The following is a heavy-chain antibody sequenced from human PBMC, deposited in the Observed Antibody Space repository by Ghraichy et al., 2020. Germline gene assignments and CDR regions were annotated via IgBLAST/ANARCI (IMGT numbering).Heavy chain of an antibody. CDR1: GFTFSNFA. CDR3: AKAGFSSSWPTDYYYAMDV. D-gene: IGHD6-13*01. CDR2: TSYDGCNK. Sequence: GGSLRLSCAASGFTFSNFAMHWVRQAPSKGLEWVAVTSYDGCNKDYADSVKGRFTISRDNSKKTLYLQMNSLRAEDTAVYYCAKAGFSSSWPTDYYYAMDVWGQGTTVTVSS. V-gene: IGHV3-30*18. J-gene: IGHJ6*02.